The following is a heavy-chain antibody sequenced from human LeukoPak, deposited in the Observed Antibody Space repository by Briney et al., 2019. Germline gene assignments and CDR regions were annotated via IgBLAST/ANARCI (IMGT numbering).Heavy chain of an antibody. CDR2: ISFDGDNK. D-gene: IGHD6-13*01. CDR1: GFTFNNYA. CDR3: ARSKYSSLYYGMDV. J-gene: IGHJ6*02. Sequence: GGSLRLSCAASGFTFNNYAIHCVRQAPGKALEWVAVISFDGDNKYYADSVKGRFTISRDNSKNMLYLQMNSLRAEDTALYYCARSKYSSLYYGMDVWGQGTTVTVSS. V-gene: IGHV3-30-3*01.